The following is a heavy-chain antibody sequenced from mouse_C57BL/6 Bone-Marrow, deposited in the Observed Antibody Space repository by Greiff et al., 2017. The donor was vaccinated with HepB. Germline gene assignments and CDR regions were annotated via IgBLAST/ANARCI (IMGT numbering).Heavy chain of an antibody. CDR1: GYTFTSYW. CDR3: ARSKGFYYGSRENYAMDY. Sequence: QVQLQQPGTELVKPGASVKLSCKASGYTFTSYWMHWVKQRPGQGLEWIGNINPSNGGTNYNEKFKSKATLTVDKSSSTAYMQLSSLTSEDSAVYYCARSKGFYYGSRENYAMDYWGQGTSVTVSS. CDR2: INPSNGGT. D-gene: IGHD1-1*01. J-gene: IGHJ4*01. V-gene: IGHV1-53*01.